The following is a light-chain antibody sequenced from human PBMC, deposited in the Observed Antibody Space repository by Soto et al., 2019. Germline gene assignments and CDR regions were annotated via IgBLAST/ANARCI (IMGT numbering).Light chain of an antibody. CDR3: PQTYNMPRT. J-gene: IGKJ3*01. CDR2: AAS. CDR1: QSISRH. V-gene: IGKV1-39*01. Sequence: DIQMTQSPSSLSASLGDRVTITCRASQSISRHLNWYQQKPGKAPRLLIYAASSLQSGVPSRFSGSGSGTDLILTITTLQPEDSATYYCPQTYNMPRTFGPGTKVDIK.